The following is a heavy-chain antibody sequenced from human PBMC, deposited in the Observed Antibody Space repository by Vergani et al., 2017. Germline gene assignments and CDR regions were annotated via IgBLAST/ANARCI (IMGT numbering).Heavy chain of an antibody. CDR1: GDSLSSSDHY. Sequence: QVQLQESGPGLVKPSQTLSLTCTVSGDSLSSSDHYWSWIRQRSDKGLEWVGHIFRSGTTYYNPSLKSRLIMSVDTSKNQFSLKLTSVTAADTAMYYCARENVVIARIFDFWGQRTLVTVSS. CDR3: ARENVVIARIFDF. J-gene: IGHJ4*02. CDR2: IFRSGTT. D-gene: IGHD2-21*01. V-gene: IGHV4-31*03.